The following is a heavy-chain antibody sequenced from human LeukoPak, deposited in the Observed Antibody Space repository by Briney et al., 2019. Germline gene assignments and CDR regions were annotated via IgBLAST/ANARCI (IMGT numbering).Heavy chain of an antibody. J-gene: IGHJ5*02. CDR2: IYYSGRT. CDR1: GGSISSSSEY. D-gene: IGHD3-3*01. CDR3: ARAYDFWSGYLNWFDP. Sequence: SETLSLTCTVSGGSISSSSEYWGWIRQPPGKGLEWIGRIYYSGRTYCNPSLKSRVIITVDTAKNQFYLKLSSVTAADTAVYYCARAYDFWSGYLNWFDPWGQGTLVTVSS. V-gene: IGHV4-39*07.